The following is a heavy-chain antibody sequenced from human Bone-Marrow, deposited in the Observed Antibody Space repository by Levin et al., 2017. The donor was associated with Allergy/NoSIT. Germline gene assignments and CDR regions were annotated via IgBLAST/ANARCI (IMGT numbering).Heavy chain of an antibody. CDR2: IKSNTDGETT. CDR1: SLTFNTAW. D-gene: IGHD3-16*01. Sequence: GESLKISCTASSLTFNTAWMSWVRQAPGKGLEWVARIKSNTDGETTDYAAAVKGRFTISRDDSKNTLYLQMISLKTEDTAVYFCASVGTSGGGHYYFDYWGRGSLVTVST. V-gene: IGHV3-15*01. CDR3: ASVGTSGGGHYYFDY. J-gene: IGHJ4*02.